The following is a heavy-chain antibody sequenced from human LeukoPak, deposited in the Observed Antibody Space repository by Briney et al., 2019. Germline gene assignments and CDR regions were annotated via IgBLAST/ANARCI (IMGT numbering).Heavy chain of an antibody. CDR2: IHWKTNAV. D-gene: IGHD3-16*01. CDR1: GFTFAEFG. V-gene: IGHV3-20*04. Sequence: GGSLRLSCAASGFTFAEFGMSWVRQAPGKGLEWVSGIHWKTNAVGYAESVRGRFTISRDNAKNSLYLEMNSLRAEDTAFYFCGRGAVGDYWGQGTLVTVSS. CDR3: GRGAVGDY. J-gene: IGHJ4*02.